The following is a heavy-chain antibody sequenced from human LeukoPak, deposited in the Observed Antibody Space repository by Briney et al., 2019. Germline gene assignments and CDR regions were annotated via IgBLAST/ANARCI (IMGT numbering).Heavy chain of an antibody. J-gene: IGHJ5*02. Sequence: ASETLSLTCSVSGGSLGSSPHYWGWIRQSPGKGLEWIGSVLSSGDTFYNPSLMSRVTVSVDTSKNQFSLNLNSVIAADTAIFYCARHDHSDFGDPNWFDPWGQGTLVTVSS. V-gene: IGHV4-39*01. CDR2: VLSSGDT. D-gene: IGHD4-17*01. CDR3: ARHDHSDFGDPNWFDP. CDR1: GGSLGSSPHY.